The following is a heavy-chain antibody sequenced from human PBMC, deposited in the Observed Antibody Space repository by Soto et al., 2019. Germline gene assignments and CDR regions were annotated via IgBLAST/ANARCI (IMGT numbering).Heavy chain of an antibody. V-gene: IGHV3-30-3*01. CDR2: ISFDGTSE. CDR1: EFTFTSYA. J-gene: IGHJ6*02. CDR3: ARPIPRLSYHYGMDV. Sequence: QLVESGGRGVQPGRSLRLSCAASEFTFTSYAMHWVRQAPGRGLEWVALISFDGTSEYYADSVKGRFIISSDNSKTMVYLQMNSLRPDDTAIYYCARPIPRLSYHYGMDVWGQGTTVTVSS.